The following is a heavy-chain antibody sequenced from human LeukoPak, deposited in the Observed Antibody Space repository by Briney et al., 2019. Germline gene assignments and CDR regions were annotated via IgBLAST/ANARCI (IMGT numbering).Heavy chain of an antibody. Sequence: SETLSLTRTVSGGSISSYYWSWIRQPPGKGLEWIGYIYYSGSTNYNPSLKSRVTISVHTSKNQFSLKLSSVTAADTAVYYCTSTAPSIGWSRRFDYWGQGTLVTVSS. J-gene: IGHJ4*02. CDR2: IYYSGST. CDR1: GGSISSYY. D-gene: IGHD6-19*01. V-gene: IGHV4-59*01. CDR3: TSTAPSIGWSRRFDY.